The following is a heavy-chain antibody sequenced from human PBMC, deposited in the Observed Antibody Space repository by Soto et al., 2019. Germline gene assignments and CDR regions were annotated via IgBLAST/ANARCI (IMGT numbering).Heavy chain of an antibody. Sequence: GGSLRLSCEASGFNFRDFWMHWVRQPPGKGPEWVSNIPSDGRDVSYADSVRGRFTISRDDARNTLYLQMSDLRVEDTAIYYCTRDDSGLGIDYWGQGTQVTVS. D-gene: IGHD1-26*01. V-gene: IGHV3-74*01. CDR2: IPSDGRDV. CDR1: GFNFRDFW. CDR3: TRDDSGLGIDY. J-gene: IGHJ4*02.